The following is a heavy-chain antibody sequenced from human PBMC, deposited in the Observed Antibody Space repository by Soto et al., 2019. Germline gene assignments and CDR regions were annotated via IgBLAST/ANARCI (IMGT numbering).Heavy chain of an antibody. J-gene: IGHJ4*02. CDR2: IYYDGSNE. CDR1: GFTFSNYG. CDR3: ARARLMYSTGWYPFDY. V-gene: IGHV3-33*01. Sequence: GESLKISCAASGFTFSNYGMHWVRQARCKGPEWLAVIYYDGSNEDYADSVKGRFTISRDNSKNTLYLQMNSLRAEDTAVYYCARARLMYSTGWYPFDYWGQGALVTVSS. D-gene: IGHD6-19*01.